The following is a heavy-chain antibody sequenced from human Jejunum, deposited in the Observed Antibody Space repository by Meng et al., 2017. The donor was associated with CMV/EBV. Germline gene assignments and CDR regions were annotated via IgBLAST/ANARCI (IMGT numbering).Heavy chain of an antibody. J-gene: IGHJ5*01. CDR1: GLTVSDNR. V-gene: IGHV3-53*01. CDR2: LYEGGSA. Sequence: CGASGLTVSDNRMTWVRQVAGQGLQWVSTLYEGGSAHYAPSVEGRFTISKDNSGNMVYLQMNSLRVEDTAVYYCAREQMGAWRGYFDCWGQGILVTVSS. CDR3: AREQMGAWRGYFDC. D-gene: IGHD3-3*01.